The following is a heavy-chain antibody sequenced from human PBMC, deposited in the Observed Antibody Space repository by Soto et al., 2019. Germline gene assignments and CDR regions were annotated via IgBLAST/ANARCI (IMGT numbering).Heavy chain of an antibody. CDR2: IYWNDDK. V-gene: IGHV2-5*01. Sequence: TGATQVNPTQTLTLTCTFSGFSLSTSGVVVGWIRQPPGKALEWLALIYWNDDKRYSPSLKSRLTITKDTSKNQVVLTMTNMDPVDTATYYCAHMHNWNDPARFDPWGQGTLVTVSS. CDR3: AHMHNWNDPARFDP. D-gene: IGHD1-20*01. J-gene: IGHJ5*02. CDR1: GFSLSTSGVV.